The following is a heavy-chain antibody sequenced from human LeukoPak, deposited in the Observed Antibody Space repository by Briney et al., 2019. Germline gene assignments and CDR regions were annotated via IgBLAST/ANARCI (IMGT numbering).Heavy chain of an antibody. J-gene: IGHJ4*02. CDR1: GFTLSSYA. CDR2: ISSSSSYI. D-gene: IGHD3-10*01. CDR3: ARAIPPGGDY. Sequence: GGSLRLSCAASGFTLSSYAMSWVRQAPGKGLEWVSSISSSSSYIYYADSVKGRFTISRDNAKNSLYLQMNSLRAEDTAVYYCARAIPPGGDYWGQGTLVTVSS. V-gene: IGHV3-21*01.